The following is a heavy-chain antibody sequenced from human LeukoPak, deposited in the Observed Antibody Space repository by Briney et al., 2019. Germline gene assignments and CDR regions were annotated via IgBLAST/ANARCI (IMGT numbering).Heavy chain of an antibody. CDR1: GYTFTSYC. V-gene: IGHV1-46*03. D-gene: IGHD4-17*01. Sequence: ASVKVSCKASGYTFTSYCMHWVRQAPGQGLEWMGIINPSGGSTSYAQKFQGRVTMTRDTSTSTVYMELSSLRSEDTAVYYCARAGPYDYGDYFPGGFDYWGQGTLVTVSS. CDR2: INPSGGST. CDR3: ARAGPYDYGDYFPGGFDY. J-gene: IGHJ4*02.